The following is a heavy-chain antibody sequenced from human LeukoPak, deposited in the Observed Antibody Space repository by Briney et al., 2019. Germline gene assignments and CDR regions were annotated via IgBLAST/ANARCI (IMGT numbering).Heavy chain of an antibody. J-gene: IGHJ4*02. CDR2: MYYGGTT. D-gene: IGHD3-22*01. CDR3: ARDRYHYDSSGYYIVSFFDY. CDR1: GGSISGYY. Sequence: LETLSLTCTVSGGSISGYYWSWIRQPPGKGLEWIGYMYYGGTTNYNPSLKSRVTISVDTSKNQFSLKLSSVTAADTAVYYCARDRYHYDSSGYYIVSFFDYWGQGALVTVSS. V-gene: IGHV4-59*01.